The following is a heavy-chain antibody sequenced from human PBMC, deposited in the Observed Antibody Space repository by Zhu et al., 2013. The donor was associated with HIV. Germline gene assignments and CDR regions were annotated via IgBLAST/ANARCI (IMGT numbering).Heavy chain of an antibody. CDR2: MNPNSGNT. CDR3: ARGYYDILTGYLSRFDP. CDR1: GYTFTSYD. Sequence: QVQLVQSGAEVKKPGASVKVSCKASGYTFTSYDINWVRQATGQGLEWMGWMNPNSGNTGYAQKFQGRVTMTRNTSISTAYMELSSLRSEDTAVYYCARGYYDILTGYLSRFDPWGQGTLVTVSS. D-gene: IGHD3-9*01. V-gene: IGHV1-8*01. J-gene: IGHJ5*02.